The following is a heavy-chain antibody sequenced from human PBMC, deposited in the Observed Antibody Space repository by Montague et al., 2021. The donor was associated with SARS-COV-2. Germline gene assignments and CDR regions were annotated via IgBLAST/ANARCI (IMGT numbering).Heavy chain of an antibody. J-gene: IGHJ3*01. CDR3: ARDGGHWAFDV. CDR1: GGSISSYY. V-gene: IGHV4-59*01. Sequence: SETLSLTCTVSGGSISSYYWSWIRQSPGKGLEWIGNVYYTGNTHYNPSLNSRVTISVDRSKNQYSLKLSSVTGADTAVYYCARDGGHWAFDVWGQGTMVTVSS. CDR2: VYYTGNT. D-gene: IGHD3-16*01.